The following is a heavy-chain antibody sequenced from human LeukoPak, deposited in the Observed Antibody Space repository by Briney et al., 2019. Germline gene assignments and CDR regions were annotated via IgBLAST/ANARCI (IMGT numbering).Heavy chain of an antibody. CDR1: GGSFSGYY. Sequence: SETLSLTCAVYGGSFSGYYWSWIRQPPGKGLEWIGEINHSGSTNYNPSLKSRVTISVDTSKNQFSLKLSSVTAADTAVYYCARRATVTTGGWFDPWGQGTLVTVSS. CDR3: ARRATVTTGGWFDP. J-gene: IGHJ5*02. CDR2: INHSGST. D-gene: IGHD4-11*01. V-gene: IGHV4-34*01.